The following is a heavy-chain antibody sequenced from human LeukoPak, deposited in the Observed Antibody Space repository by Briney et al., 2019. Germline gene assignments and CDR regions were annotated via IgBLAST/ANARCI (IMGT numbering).Heavy chain of an antibody. D-gene: IGHD3-3*01. Sequence: PGGSLRLSCAASGFTFSDCYMSWIRRAPGKGLEGVSYISSSGSPIYYADSVKGRFNISRDTDKNSLYLRMNSLRAEDTAVYYCASSHRVTIFGVGRGRYYFDYWGQGTLVTVSS. CDR1: GFTFSDCY. CDR3: ASSHRVTIFGVGRGRYYFDY. J-gene: IGHJ4*02. CDR2: ISSSGSPI. V-gene: IGHV3-11*01.